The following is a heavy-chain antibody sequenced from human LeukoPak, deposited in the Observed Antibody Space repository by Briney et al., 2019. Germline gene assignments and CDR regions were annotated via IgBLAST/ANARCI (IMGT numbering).Heavy chain of an antibody. J-gene: IGHJ4*02. D-gene: IGHD5-18*01. CDR3: ARDLGLAPYFDY. CDR2: IIPILGIA. CDR1: GGTFSSYA. V-gene: IGHV1-69*04. Sequence: ASVKVSCKASGGTFSSYAISWVRQAPGQGLEWMGRIIPILGIANYAQKFQGRVTITADKSTSTAYMELSSLRSEDTAVYYCARDLGLAPYFDYWGQGTLVTVSS.